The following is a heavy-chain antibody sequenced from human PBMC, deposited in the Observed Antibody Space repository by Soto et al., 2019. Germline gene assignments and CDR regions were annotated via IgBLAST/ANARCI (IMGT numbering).Heavy chain of an antibody. V-gene: IGHV4-34*01. Sequence: QVQLQQWGAGLLKPSETLSLTCAVYGGSFSGYYWSWIRQPPGKGLEWIGEINHSGSTNYNPSLKSRVTISVDTSKNQFSLKLSSVTAADTAVYYCARLTLGYCSGGSCYSYVSWFDPWGQGTLVTASS. CDR2: INHSGST. D-gene: IGHD2-15*01. CDR1: GGSFSGYY. J-gene: IGHJ5*02. CDR3: ARLTLGYCSGGSCYSYVSWFDP.